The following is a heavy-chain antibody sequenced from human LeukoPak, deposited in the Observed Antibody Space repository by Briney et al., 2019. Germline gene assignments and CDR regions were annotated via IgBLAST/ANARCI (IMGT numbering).Heavy chain of an antibody. CDR2: INPGGNEI. J-gene: IGHJ4*02. V-gene: IGHV3-7*01. Sequence: PGGSLRLSCTSSGLTVRNYWVNWVRQAPGKGLEWVANINPGGNEIRSVDSVKGRSSISRDNAKNSLDLQMSSLRVEDTAVYYCMSWGTDNHWGQGILVTVSS. D-gene: IGHD1-1*01. CDR3: MSWGTDNH. CDR1: GLTVRNYW.